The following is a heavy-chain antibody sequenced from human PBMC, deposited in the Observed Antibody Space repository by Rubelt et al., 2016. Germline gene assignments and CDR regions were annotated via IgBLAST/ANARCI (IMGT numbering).Heavy chain of an antibody. CDR1: GYTFTSYY. V-gene: IGHV1-46*01. CDR3: ASEEYRVRGVIIMDV. Sequence: GAEVKKPGASVKVSCKASGYTFTSYYMHWVRQAPGQGLEWMGIINPSGGSTSYAQKFQGRVTMTRDTSTSTVYMELSSLRSEDTAVYYCASEEYRVRGVIIMDVWGQGTTVTVSS. CDR2: INPSGGST. D-gene: IGHD3-10*01. J-gene: IGHJ6*02.